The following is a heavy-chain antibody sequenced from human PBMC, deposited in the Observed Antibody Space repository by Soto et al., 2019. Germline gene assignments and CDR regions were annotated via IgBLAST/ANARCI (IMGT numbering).Heavy chain of an antibody. V-gene: IGHV3-48*02. D-gene: IGHD3-16*01. CDR1: GFTFSDYS. CDR2: ISSSSSTM. Sequence: PGGSLRLSXAASGFTFSDYSMNWVHQAPGKGLEWLSSISSSSSTMYYADSVKGRFTISRDDAKNSLYLQMNSLRDEDTAVYYCARGDYYYYGLDVWGQGTTVTVSS. J-gene: IGHJ6*02. CDR3: ARGDYYYYGLDV.